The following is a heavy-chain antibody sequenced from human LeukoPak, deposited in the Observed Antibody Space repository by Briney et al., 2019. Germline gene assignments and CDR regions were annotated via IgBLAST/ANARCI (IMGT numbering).Heavy chain of an antibody. CDR1: GFTFSDYW. CDR3: AQNLGPRGGY. V-gene: IGHV3-7*02. Sequence: QPGGSLRLSCAASGFTFSDYWMSWVRQAPGKGLEWVSDIKEDGSEKYYVDSVKGRFTISRDNAKNSLYLQMNSLRAEDTAVYYCAQNLGPRGGYWGQGTLVTVS. D-gene: IGHD3-16*01. CDR2: IKEDGSEK. J-gene: IGHJ4*02.